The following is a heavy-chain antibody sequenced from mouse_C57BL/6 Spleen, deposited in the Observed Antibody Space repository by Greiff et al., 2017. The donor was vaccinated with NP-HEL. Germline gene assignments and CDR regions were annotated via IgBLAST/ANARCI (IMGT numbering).Heavy chain of an antibody. CDR2: IHPNSGST. Sequence: QVQLQQPGAELVKPGASVKLSCKASGYTFTSYWMHWVKQRPGQGLEWIGMIHPNSGSTNDNEKFKSKATLTVDKSSSTAYMQLSSLTSEDSAVYYCARPDYYGSSDWYFDVWVTGTTVTVSS. CDR1: GYTFTSYW. CDR3: ARPDYYGSSDWYFDV. J-gene: IGHJ1*03. D-gene: IGHD1-1*01. V-gene: IGHV1-64*01.